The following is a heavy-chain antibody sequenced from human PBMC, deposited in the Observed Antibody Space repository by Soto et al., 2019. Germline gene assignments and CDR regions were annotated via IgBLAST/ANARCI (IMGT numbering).Heavy chain of an antibody. CDR2: INGGNGHT. V-gene: IGHV1-3*01. J-gene: IGHJ6*02. CDR1: GYTFSTYA. CDR3: ARGKGMEENYYYYGMDV. D-gene: IGHD1-1*01. Sequence: ASVKVSCKASGYTFSTYALHWVRQAPGQGLEWMGWINGGNGHTRYSQKFKDRVTISRDTPASTAYMELSGLRSEDTAVYYCARGKGMEENYYYYGMDVWGQGTTVTVSS.